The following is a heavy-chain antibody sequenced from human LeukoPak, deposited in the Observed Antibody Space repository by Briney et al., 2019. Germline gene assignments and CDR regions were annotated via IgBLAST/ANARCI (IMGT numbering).Heavy chain of an antibody. V-gene: IGHV5-51*01. J-gene: IGHJ4*02. CDR1: GYSFTSYW. CDR2: IYPGDSDT. D-gene: IGHD3-22*01. CDR3: ASVTYSYDSKPTYFDY. Sequence: PGESLKISCKGSGYSFTSYWIGWVRQMPGKGLEWMGIIYPGDSDTRYSPSFQGQVTISADKSISTAYLQWSSLKASDTAVYYCASVTYSYDSKPTYFDYWGQGTLVTASS.